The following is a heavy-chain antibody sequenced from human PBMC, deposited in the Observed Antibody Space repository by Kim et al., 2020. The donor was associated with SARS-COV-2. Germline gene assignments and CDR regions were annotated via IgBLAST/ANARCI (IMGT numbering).Heavy chain of an antibody. CDR1: GYTFTSYG. CDR3: ARLENYCSGGSCYLTLYYGMDV. D-gene: IGHD2-15*01. J-gene: IGHJ6*02. CDR2: ISAYNGNT. V-gene: IGHV1-18*01. Sequence: ASVKVSCKASGYTFTSYGISWVRQAPGQGLEWMGWISAYNGNTNYAQKLQGRVTMTTDTSTSTAYMELRSLRSDDTAVYYCARLENYCSGGSCYLTLYYGMDVWGQGTTVTVSS.